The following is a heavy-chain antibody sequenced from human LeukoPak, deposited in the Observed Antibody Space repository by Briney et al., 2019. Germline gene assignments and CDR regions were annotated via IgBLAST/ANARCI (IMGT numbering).Heavy chain of an antibody. CDR3: ARLRLGELSSYSDY. J-gene: IGHJ4*02. V-gene: IGHV3-23*01. CDR1: GFTFSSYA. CDR2: ISGSGGST. D-gene: IGHD3-16*02. Sequence: PGGSLRLSCAASGFTFSSYAMSWVRQAPGKGLEWVSAISGSGGSTYYADSVKGRFTVSRDNSKNTLHLQMNSLRAEDTAVYYCARLRLGELSSYSDYWGQGTLVTVSS.